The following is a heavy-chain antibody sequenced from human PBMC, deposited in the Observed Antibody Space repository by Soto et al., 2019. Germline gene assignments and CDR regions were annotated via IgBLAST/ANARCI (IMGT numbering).Heavy chain of an antibody. CDR3: ARYCNGGACYSASLDY. CDR1: PFTFRSYS. CDR2: ISYDGSKE. D-gene: IGHD2-15*01. J-gene: IGHJ4*02. Sequence: QEQMVQSGGGVVQPGRSLRLSCAASPFTFRSYSMPWVRQAPGKGLEWVTSISYDGSKESYADSVKGRFAVSRDNSKNTLYLQMNSPRPEDTAVYYCARYCNGGACYSASLDYWGQGTQVTVSS. V-gene: IGHV3-30*09.